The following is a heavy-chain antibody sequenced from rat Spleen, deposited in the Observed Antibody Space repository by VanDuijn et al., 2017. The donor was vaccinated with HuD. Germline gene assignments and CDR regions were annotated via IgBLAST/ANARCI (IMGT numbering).Heavy chain of an antibody. CDR1: RFTFSNYG. V-gene: IGHV5-19*01. J-gene: IGHJ2*01. CDR2: ITITGGST. CDR3: TVPFDY. Sequence: EVRLVESGGGLVQPGRSLKLSCAASRFTFSNYGMHWIRQAPGKGLEWVASITITGGSTYYPDSVKGRFTISRDNAKSTLYLQMNSLRSEDTATYYCTVPFDYWGQGVMVTVSS.